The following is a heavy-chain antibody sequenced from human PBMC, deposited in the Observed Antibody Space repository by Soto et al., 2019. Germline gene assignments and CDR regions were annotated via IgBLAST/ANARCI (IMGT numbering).Heavy chain of an antibody. J-gene: IGHJ4*02. V-gene: IGHV3-21*01. CDR2: ISSSSSYI. D-gene: IGHD2-15*01. CDR3: ARAADRKSGYFDY. Sequence: VQLVESGGGLVKPGGSLRLSCAASGFTFSSYSMNWVRQAPGKGLEWVSSISSSSSYIYYADSVKGRFTISRDNAKNSLYLQMNSLRAEDTAVYYCARAADRKSGYFDYWGQGTLVTVSS. CDR1: GFTFSSYS.